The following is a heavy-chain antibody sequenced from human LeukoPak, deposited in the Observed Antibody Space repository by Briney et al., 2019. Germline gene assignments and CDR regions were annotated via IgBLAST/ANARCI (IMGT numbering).Heavy chain of an antibody. V-gene: IGHV3-21*01. D-gene: IGHD4-17*01. CDR2: ISGTSRSTYI. CDR3: ARPSINDYGDFGY. CDR1: GFTFSTYN. Sequence: GGSLRLSCAASGFTFSTYNMHWVRQAPGKGLEWVSSISGTSRSTYIHYADSVKGRFTISRDNAENSLYLQMNSLRAEDTAVYYCARPSINDYGDFGYWGQGTLVTVSS. J-gene: IGHJ4*02.